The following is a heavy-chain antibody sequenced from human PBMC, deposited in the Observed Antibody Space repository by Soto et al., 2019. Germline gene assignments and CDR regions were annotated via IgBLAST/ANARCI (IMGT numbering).Heavy chain of an antibody. J-gene: IGHJ4*02. CDR1: GYTFTSYA. V-gene: IGHV1-3*01. Sequence: QVQLVQSGAEAKKPGASVKVSCKASGYTFTSYAMHWVRQAPGQRLEWMGWINAGNGNTKYSQKFQGRVTITRDTSASTAYMELSSLRSEDTAVYYCARSIVVVTALDYWGQGTLFTVSS. CDR2: INAGNGNT. D-gene: IGHD2-21*02. CDR3: ARSIVVVTALDY.